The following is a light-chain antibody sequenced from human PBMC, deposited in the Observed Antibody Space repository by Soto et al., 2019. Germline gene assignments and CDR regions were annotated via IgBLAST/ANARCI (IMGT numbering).Light chain of an antibody. V-gene: IGLV7-43*01. J-gene: IGLJ2*01. CDR1: TGAVTSGYY. Sequence: QAVVTQDHSLTVSPGGTVTLTCASSTGAVTSGYYPNWFQQKPGQAPRALIYSTSNTHSWTPARFSGSLLGGKAALTLSGVQPEDEAEYYCLIYYGGAQVFGGGTKLTVL. CDR3: LIYYGGAQV. CDR2: STS.